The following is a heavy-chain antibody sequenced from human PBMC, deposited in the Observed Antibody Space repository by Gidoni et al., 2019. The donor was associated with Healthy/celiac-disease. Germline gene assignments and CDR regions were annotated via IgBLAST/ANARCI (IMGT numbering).Heavy chain of an antibody. CDR2: IRSKAYGGTT. D-gene: IGHD3-3*01. Sequence: EVQLVESGGGLVKPGRSLRLSCTASGFTFGDYAISWFRQAPGKGLEWVGFIRSKAYGGTTEYAASVKGRFTISRDDSKSIAYLQMNSLKTEDTAVYYCTRAYDFWSGPFDYWGQGTLVTVSS. CDR3: TRAYDFWSGPFDY. J-gene: IGHJ4*02. V-gene: IGHV3-49*05. CDR1: GFTFGDYA.